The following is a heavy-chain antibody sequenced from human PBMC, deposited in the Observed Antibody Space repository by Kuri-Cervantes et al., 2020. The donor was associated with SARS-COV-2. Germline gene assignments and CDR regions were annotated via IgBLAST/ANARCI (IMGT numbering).Heavy chain of an antibody. V-gene: IGHV3-30*18. Sequence: GESLKISCAASGFTFSSYGMHWVRQAPGKGLEWVAVISFGGTNKYYADSVKGRFTISRDNSKNTLYLQMNSLRAEDTAVYYCAKDRVRRGYSGYVILDYWGQGTLVTSPQ. J-gene: IGHJ4*02. CDR3: AKDRVRRGYSGYVILDY. CDR2: ISFGGTNK. CDR1: GFTFSSYG. D-gene: IGHD5-12*01.